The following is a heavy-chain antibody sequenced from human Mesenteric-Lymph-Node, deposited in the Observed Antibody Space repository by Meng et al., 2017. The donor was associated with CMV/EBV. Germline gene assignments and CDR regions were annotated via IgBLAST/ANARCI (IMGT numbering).Heavy chain of an antibody. V-gene: IGHV3-11*04. Sequence: LSLTCAASGFTFSDYYMTWIRQAPGKGLEWVSYISGSGSVISYTDSVKGRFTISRDNAKNSLFLQMNSLRDEDTAVYYCARDQDRYYYGAGSYLMDYWGQGTLVTVSS. CDR3: ARDQDRYYYGAGSYLMDY. D-gene: IGHD3-10*01. CDR2: ISGSGSVI. CDR1: GFTFSDYY. J-gene: IGHJ4*02.